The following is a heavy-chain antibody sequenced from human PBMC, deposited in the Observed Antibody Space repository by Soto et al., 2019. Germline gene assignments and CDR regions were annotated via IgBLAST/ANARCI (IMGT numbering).Heavy chain of an antibody. Sequence: PSETLSLPCSVSGGPISGSYWSWIRQSPGKGLEWLGYVYYTGSTNYSPSLRSRVSISVDTSKYEFSLRLSSVTAADTAVYFCARSGAVPGSYIDYWGQGTQVTVSS. CDR1: GGPISGSY. V-gene: IGHV4-59*01. D-gene: IGHD3-3*01. CDR2: VYYTGST. CDR3: ARSGAVPGSYIDY. J-gene: IGHJ4*02.